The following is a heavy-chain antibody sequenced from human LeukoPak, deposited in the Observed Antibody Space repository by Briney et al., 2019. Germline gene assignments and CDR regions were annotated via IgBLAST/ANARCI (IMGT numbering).Heavy chain of an antibody. CDR2: INPSGGST. CDR1: GYTFTSYY. CDR3: ARDRVGATAEFDY. V-gene: IGHV1-46*01. J-gene: IGHJ4*02. Sequence: APVKVSCKASGYTFTSYYMHWVRRAPGQGLEWMGIINPSGGSTSYAQKFQGRVTMTRDMSTSTVYMELSSLRSEDTAVYYCARDRVGATAEFDYWGQGTLVTVSS. D-gene: IGHD1-26*01.